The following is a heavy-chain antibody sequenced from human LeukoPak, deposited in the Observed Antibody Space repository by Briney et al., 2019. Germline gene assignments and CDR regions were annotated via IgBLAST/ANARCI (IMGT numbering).Heavy chain of an antibody. CDR3: ARESKYYDFKIDP. CDR2: INPNSGGT. Sequence: ASVTVSCTASGYTFTGYYMHWVRQAPGQGLEWMGRINPNSGGTNYAQKFQGRVTMTRDTSISTAYMELSRLRSDDTAVYYCARESKYYDFKIDPWGQGTLVTVSS. CDR1: GYTFTGYY. D-gene: IGHD3-3*01. J-gene: IGHJ5*02. V-gene: IGHV1-2*06.